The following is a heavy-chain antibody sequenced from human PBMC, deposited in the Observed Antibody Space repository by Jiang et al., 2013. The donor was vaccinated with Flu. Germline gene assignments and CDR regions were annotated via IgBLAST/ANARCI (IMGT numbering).Heavy chain of an antibody. CDR3: ARHRNRRGESSGLT. CDR2: IYPEDSDT. Sequence: GAEVKKPGESLKISCKGSGFTFTTSWIAWVRQMPGKGLEWMGIIYPEDSDTRYSPSFQGQVTISADKSINTAYLQWSSLKASDTAKYYCARHRNRRGESSGLTWGQGTMVTVSS. V-gene: IGHV5-51*01. J-gene: IGHJ4*02. CDR1: GFTFTTSW. D-gene: IGHD6-19*01.